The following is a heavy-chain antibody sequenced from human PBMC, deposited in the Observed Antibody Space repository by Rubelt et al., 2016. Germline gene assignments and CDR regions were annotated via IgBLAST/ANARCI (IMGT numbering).Heavy chain of an antibody. CDR3: ARDGLPYGMDV. J-gene: IGHJ6*02. Sequence: QVQLQQWGAGLLKPSETLSLTCAVYGGSFSGYYWSWIRQPPGKGLEWIGEINHSGSTNYNPSPKGRGTISVDTSKNQFSLKLSSVTAADTAVYYCARDGLPYGMDVWGQGTTVTVSS. D-gene: IGHD4-17*01. V-gene: IGHV4-34*01. CDR1: GGSFSGYY. CDR2: INHSGST.